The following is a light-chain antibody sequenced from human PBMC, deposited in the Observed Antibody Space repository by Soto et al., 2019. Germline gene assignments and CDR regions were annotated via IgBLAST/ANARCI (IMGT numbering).Light chain of an antibody. Sequence: QSVLTQSPSTSETPGQRVTISCSGGSSNIGTNYVYWYQHLPGTAPKLLIYRNNQRPSGVPDRFSGSKSGTTASLAISGLRSEDEADYYCSGWDDSLSGLVFGTGTKLTVL. CDR2: RNN. J-gene: IGLJ1*01. CDR1: SSNIGTNY. V-gene: IGLV1-47*01. CDR3: SGWDDSLSGLV.